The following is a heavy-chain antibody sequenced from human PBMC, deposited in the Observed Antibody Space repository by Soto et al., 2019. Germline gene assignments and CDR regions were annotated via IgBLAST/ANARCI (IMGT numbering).Heavy chain of an antibody. D-gene: IGHD2-2*01. V-gene: IGHV1-58*02. CDR2: IVVGSGNT. J-gene: IGHJ6*03. CDR3: AASYCSSTSCSVHYYYMDV. Sequence: SVKVSCKASGFTFTISAMQWVRQARGQRLEWIGWIVVGSGNTNYAQKFQERVTITRDMSTSTAYMELSSLRSEDTAVYYCAASYCSSTSCSVHYYYMDVWGKGTTVTVSS. CDR1: GFTFTISA.